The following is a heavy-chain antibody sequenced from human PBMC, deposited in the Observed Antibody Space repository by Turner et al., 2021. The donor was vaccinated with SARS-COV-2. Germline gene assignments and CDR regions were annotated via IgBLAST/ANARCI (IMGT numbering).Heavy chain of an antibody. D-gene: IGHD6-19*01. CDR3: ARGHPYIAVAVSGFDP. V-gene: IGHV4-34*01. CDR1: GGSFSGYY. Sequence: QVQLQQWGAGLLKPSETLSLTCAVYGGSFSGYYWSWIRQPPGKGLEWIGEIIHSVSTNYNPSLKSRVTISLDTSKNQFSLKLSSVTAADTAVYYCARGHPYIAVAVSGFDPWGQGTLVTVSS. J-gene: IGHJ5*02. CDR2: IIHSVST.